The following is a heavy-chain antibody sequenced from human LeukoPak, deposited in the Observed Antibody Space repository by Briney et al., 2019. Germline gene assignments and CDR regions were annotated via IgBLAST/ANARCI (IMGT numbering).Heavy chain of an antibody. CDR2: IYSGGET. V-gene: IGHV3-66*01. J-gene: IGHJ5*02. Sequence: GGSLRLSSAASGVSVSSNFMIWVRQAPGKGLEWVSLIYSGGETSYADSVKGRFSISRDNSKNTLYLQMNSLRVEGTAVYYCTRDPPAVAINTYAWGQGTLVSVSS. D-gene: IGHD6-13*01. CDR3: TRDPPAVAINTYA. CDR1: GVSVSSNF.